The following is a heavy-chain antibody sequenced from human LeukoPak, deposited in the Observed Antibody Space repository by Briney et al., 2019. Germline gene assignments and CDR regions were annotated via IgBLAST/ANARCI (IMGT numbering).Heavy chain of an antibody. V-gene: IGHV3-7*05. CDR3: ARVFCNSISCYNFDY. D-gene: IGHD2-2*01. CDR1: GFTFSSYW. Sequence: GGSLRLSCAASGFTFSSYWMTWVRQAPGKGLEWVANINPDGIEKYHVDSVKGRFTISRDNAKNSLYLQMNTLRADDTAVYYCARVFCNSISCYNFDYWGQGTLVTVSS. J-gene: IGHJ4*02. CDR2: INPDGIEK.